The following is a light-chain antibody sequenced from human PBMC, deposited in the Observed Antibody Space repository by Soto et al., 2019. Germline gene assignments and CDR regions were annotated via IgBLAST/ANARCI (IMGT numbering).Light chain of an antibody. CDR3: QQYNSWILT. CDR2: DAS. J-gene: IGKJ3*01. Sequence: DIQMTQSPSTLSASVGDRVTITCRARQTISRWLAWYQQKPGKAPKLLIYDASSLESGVPSRFSGSGSGTEFTLTISGLQPDDFATYYCQQYNSWILTFGPGTKLDIK. V-gene: IGKV1-5*01. CDR1: QTISRW.